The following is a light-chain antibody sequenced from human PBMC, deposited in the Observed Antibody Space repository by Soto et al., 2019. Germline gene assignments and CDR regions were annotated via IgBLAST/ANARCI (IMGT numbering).Light chain of an antibody. CDR1: TNDVGGYNY. CDR3: NSYSSSTSLPYV. V-gene: IGLV2-14*01. CDR2: EVN. J-gene: IGLJ1*01. Sequence: QSVLTQPASVSGSPGQSITISCTGTTNDVGGYNYVSWYQQHPGKAPKLLIFEVNSRPSGVSNRFSGSKSGNTASLTISALQAEDEADYFCNSYSSSTSLPYVFGTGTKVTVL.